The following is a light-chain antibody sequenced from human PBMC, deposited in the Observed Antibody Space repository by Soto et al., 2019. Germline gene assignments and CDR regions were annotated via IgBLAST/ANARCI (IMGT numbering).Light chain of an antibody. Sequence: RSRLAWYQQKPGKASKFLIYDASTLESGVPSRFSGSGYGTEFTLTISSLQPDDFATYYCQQYDTYPWTFGQGTKVDIK. CDR2: DAS. CDR1: RSR. CDR3: QQYDTYPWT. J-gene: IGKJ1*01. V-gene: IGKV1-5*01.